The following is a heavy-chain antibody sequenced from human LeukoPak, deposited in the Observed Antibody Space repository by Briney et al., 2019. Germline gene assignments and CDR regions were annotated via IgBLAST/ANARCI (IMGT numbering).Heavy chain of an antibody. CDR1: GGSISSSSYY. CDR3: ARHFVTFQAGESFDP. Sequence: SEALSLTCAVSGGSISSSSYYWGWIRQPPGKGLERIGSIYYSGSTYYNPSLKSRVTISVDTSKNQFSLKLSSVTAADTAVYYCARHFVTFQAGESFDPWGQGTLVTVSS. CDR2: IYYSGST. V-gene: IGHV4-39*01. D-gene: IGHD3-16*01. J-gene: IGHJ5*02.